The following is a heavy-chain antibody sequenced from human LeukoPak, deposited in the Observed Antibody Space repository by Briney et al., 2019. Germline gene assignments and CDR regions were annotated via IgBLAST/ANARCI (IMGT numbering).Heavy chain of an antibody. V-gene: IGHV1-69*02. D-gene: IGHD6-13*01. Sequence: GASVKVSCKASGYTFTGYYMHWVRQAPGQGLEWMGRIIPILGIANYAQKFQGRVTITADKSTSTAYMELSSLRSEDTAVYYCASPRGIAAAGNYYFDYWGQGTLVTVSS. CDR2: IIPILGIA. CDR1: GYTFTGYY. J-gene: IGHJ4*02. CDR3: ASPRGIAAAGNYYFDY.